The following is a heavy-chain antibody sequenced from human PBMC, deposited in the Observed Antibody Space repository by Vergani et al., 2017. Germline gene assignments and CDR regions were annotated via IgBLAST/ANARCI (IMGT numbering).Heavy chain of an antibody. D-gene: IGHD1-26*01. Sequence: QVQLVQSGAEVKKPGSSVKVSCKASGGTFSSYAISWVRQAPGQGLEWMGGIIPIFGTANYAQKFQGRVTITADESTSTAYMELSSLRSEDTAVYYCASPSRIVGVTRLALDYWGQGTLVTVSS. CDR3: ASPSRIVGVTRLALDY. CDR2: IIPIFGTA. CDR1: GGTFSSYA. V-gene: IGHV1-69*13. J-gene: IGHJ4*02.